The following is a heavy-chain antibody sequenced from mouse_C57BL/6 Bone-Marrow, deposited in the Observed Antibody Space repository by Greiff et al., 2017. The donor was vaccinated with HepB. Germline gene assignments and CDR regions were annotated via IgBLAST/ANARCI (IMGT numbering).Heavy chain of an antibody. Sequence: VQLQQSGAELVRPGASVTLSCKASGYTFTDYEMHWVKQTPVHGLEWIGAIDPETGGTAYNQKFKGKAILTADKSSSTAYMELRSLTSEDSAVYYCTRCHYYGSSYKDYWGQGTTLTVSS. CDR2: IDPETGGT. CDR3: TRCHYYGSSYKDY. V-gene: IGHV1-15*01. CDR1: GYTFTDYE. D-gene: IGHD1-1*01. J-gene: IGHJ2*01.